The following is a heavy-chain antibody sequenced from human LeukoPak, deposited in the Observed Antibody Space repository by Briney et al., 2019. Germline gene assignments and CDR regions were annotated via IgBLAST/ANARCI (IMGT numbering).Heavy chain of an antibody. V-gene: IGHV4-4*02. CDR1: GGSISSSNW. Sequence: SETLSLTCAVSGGSISSSNWWSWVRQPPGKGLEWIGEIYHSGSTNYNPPLKSRVTISVDKSKNQFSLKLSSVTAADTAVYYCARDLIVGATHWFDPWGQGTLVTVSS. J-gene: IGHJ5*02. CDR3: ARDLIVGATHWFDP. D-gene: IGHD1-26*01. CDR2: IYHSGST.